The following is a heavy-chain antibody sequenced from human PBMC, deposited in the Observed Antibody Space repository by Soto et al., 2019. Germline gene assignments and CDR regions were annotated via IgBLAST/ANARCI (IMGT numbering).Heavy chain of an antibody. CDR2: ISCYNGNT. CDR1: GYTFTTYG. J-gene: IGHJ4*02. CDR3: ARVVVGATYFDY. V-gene: IGHV1-18*04. Sequence: ASVKVSCKASGYTFTTYGITWVRQAPGQGLEWMGWISCYNGNTNYAQKFQGRVTMTTDTSTSTAYMELRSLRSDDTAVYYCARVVVGATYFDYWRLGTLVTVSS. D-gene: IGHD1-26*01.